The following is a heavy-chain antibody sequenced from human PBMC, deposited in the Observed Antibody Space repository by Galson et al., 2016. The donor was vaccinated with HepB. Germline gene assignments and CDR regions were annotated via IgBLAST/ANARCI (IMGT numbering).Heavy chain of an antibody. D-gene: IGHD2-15*01. CDR2: IYYSGST. Sequence: SETLSLTCTVSGGSTSSYYWSWIRQPPRKGLEWIGYIYYSGSTNYNPSLKSRVTISVDTSKNQFSLKLSSVTAADTAVYYCARGLPARYYYYYYMDVWGKGTTVTVSS. CDR1: GGSTSSYY. J-gene: IGHJ6*03. CDR3: ARGLPARYYYYYYMDV. V-gene: IGHV4-59*01.